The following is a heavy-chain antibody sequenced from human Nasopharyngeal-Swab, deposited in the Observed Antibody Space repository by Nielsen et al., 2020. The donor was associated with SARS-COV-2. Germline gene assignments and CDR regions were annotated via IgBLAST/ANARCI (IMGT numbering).Heavy chain of an antibody. D-gene: IGHD2-2*01. V-gene: IGHV4-34*01. CDR1: GGSFSGYY. J-gene: IGHJ6*02. CDR2: INHSRST. CDR3: ARGGYYCSSTSCYYYSGYYYGMDV. Sequence: SETLSLTCAVSGGSFSGYYWSWIRQPPGKGLDWIGEINHSRSTKYNPSLKSRVNISVDTSKNQFSLKVSSVTAADTAVYYCARGGYYCSSTSCYYYSGYYYGMDVWGQGTTVTVSS.